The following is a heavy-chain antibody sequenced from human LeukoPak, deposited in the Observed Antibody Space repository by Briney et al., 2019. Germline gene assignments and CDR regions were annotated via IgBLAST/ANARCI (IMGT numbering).Heavy chain of an antibody. D-gene: IGHD5-12*01. CDR2: INSDGSIT. V-gene: IGHV3-74*01. CDR1: GFIFSNYW. J-gene: IGHJ4*02. Sequence: GGSLRLSCAASGFIFSNYWMHWVRQAPRKGLVWVSRINSDGSITNYADSVKGRFTISRDNAKNTVYLEMNNLRAEDTAVYYCAAVVAATPYWGQGTLVTVS. CDR3: AAVVAATPY.